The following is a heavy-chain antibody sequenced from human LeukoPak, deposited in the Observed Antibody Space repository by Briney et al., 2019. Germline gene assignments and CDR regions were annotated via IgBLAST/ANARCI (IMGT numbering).Heavy chain of an antibody. CDR2: ISSSSSYI. CDR3: AKAIVLVISGNAFDI. CDR1: GFTFSSYS. J-gene: IGHJ3*02. Sequence: PGGSLRLSCAASGFTFSSYSMNWVRQAPGKGLEWVSSISSSSSYIYYADSVKGRFTISRDNSKNTVYLQMNSLRAEDTALYYCAKAIVLVISGNAFDIWGQGTMVTVSS. D-gene: IGHD3-22*01. V-gene: IGHV3-21*04.